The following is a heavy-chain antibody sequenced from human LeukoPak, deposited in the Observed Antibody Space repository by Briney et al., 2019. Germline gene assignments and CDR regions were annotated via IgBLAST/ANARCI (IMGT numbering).Heavy chain of an antibody. D-gene: IGHD3-3*01. Sequence: PGGSLRLSCAASGFTFSNAWMNWVRQAPGKGLEWVSYISSSGDTIYYADSEKGRFTISRDNAKNSLYLQMNSLRAEDTAVYYCARVPRSTRIPIFRWGQGTLVTVSS. J-gene: IGHJ4*02. CDR1: GFTFSNAW. CDR3: ARVPRSTRIPIFR. V-gene: IGHV3-48*04. CDR2: ISSSGDTI.